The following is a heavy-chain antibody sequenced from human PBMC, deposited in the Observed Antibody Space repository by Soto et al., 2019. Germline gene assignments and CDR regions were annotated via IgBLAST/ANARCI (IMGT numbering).Heavy chain of an antibody. CDR1: GFTFSSYG. D-gene: IGHD4-17*01. CDR3: AKVSGAMTTTPKGESDFDY. V-gene: IGHV3-30*18. Sequence: GGSLRLSCAASGFTFSSYGMHWVRQAPGKGLEWVAVISYDGSNKYYADSVKGRFTISRDNSKNTLYLQMNSLRAEDTAVYYCAKVSGAMTTTPKGESDFDYWGQGTLVTVSS. CDR2: ISYDGSNK. J-gene: IGHJ4*02.